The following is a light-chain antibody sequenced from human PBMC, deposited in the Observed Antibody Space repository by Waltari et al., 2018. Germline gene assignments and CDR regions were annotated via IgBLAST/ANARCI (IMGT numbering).Light chain of an antibody. CDR2: DAT. CDR1: QTVYNY. Sequence: DIVMTQSPTTLSLSPGERDTLSCRASQTVYNYLAWYQQKAGQAPRLLIYDATKRATGVPARFSGSGFGADFTLTISSLEPEDFVVYYCQQRKSWPFTFGGGSRVDIK. J-gene: IGKJ4*01. CDR3: QQRKSWPFT. V-gene: IGKV3-11*01.